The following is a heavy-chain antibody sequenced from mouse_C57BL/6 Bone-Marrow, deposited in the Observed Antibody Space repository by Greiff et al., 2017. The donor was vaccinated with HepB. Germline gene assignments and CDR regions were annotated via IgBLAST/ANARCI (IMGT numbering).Heavy chain of an antibody. CDR3: AICPTITTVVAGHYFDY. CDR1: GYTFTSYW. J-gene: IGHJ2*01. Sequence: QVQLQQPGAELVKPGASVKLSCKASGYTFTSYWMQWVKQRPGQGLEWIGEIDPSDSYTNYNQKLKGKATLTVDTSTSTAYMQLSSLTSEDSAVYYCAICPTITTVVAGHYFDYWGQGTTLTVSS. V-gene: IGHV1-50*01. D-gene: IGHD1-1*01. CDR2: IDPSDSYT.